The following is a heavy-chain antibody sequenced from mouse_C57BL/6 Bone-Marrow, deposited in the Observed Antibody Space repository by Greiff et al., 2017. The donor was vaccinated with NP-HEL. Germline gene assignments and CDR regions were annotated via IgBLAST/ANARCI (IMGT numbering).Heavy chain of an antibody. Sequence: EVQGVESGGGLVKPGGSLKLSCAASGFTFSDYGMHWVRQAPEKGLEWVAYISSGSSTIYYADTVKGRFTISRDNAKNTLFLQMTSLRSEDTAMYYCATFITTVSWYFDVWGTGTTVTVSS. CDR3: ATFITTVSWYFDV. D-gene: IGHD1-1*01. J-gene: IGHJ1*03. V-gene: IGHV5-17*01. CDR2: ISSGSSTI. CDR1: GFTFSDYG.